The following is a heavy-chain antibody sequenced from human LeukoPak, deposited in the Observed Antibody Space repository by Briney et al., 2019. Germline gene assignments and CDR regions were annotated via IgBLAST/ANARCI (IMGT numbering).Heavy chain of an antibody. J-gene: IGHJ4*02. CDR2: INHSGST. Sequence: SETLSLTCAIYGGSFRGYYWSWFRQPPGKGLEWIGEINHSGSTNYDPSLESRVTISEDMFKNQFSLKLTSVTAADTAVYYCARGPPRDFDTSGFYYNYWGQGILVTVSS. V-gene: IGHV4-34*01. D-gene: IGHD3-22*01. CDR1: GGSFRGYY. CDR3: ARGPPRDFDTSGFYYNY.